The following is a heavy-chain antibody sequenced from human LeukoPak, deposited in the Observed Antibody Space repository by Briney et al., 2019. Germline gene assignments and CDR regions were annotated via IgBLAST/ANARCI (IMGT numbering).Heavy chain of an antibody. V-gene: IGHV1-69*04. Sequence: SVKVSCKASGGTFSSYAISWVRQAPGQGLEWMGRIIPILGIANYAQKFQGRVTITADKSTSTAYMELSSLRSEDTAVYYCARDRGGALTRMTTVTPVDYWGQGTLVTVSS. CDR3: ARDRGGALTRMTTVTPVDY. CDR1: GGTFSSYA. D-gene: IGHD4-17*01. CDR2: IIPILGIA. J-gene: IGHJ4*02.